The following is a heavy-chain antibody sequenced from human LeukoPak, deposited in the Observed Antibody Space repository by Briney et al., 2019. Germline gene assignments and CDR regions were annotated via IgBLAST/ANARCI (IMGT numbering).Heavy chain of an antibody. V-gene: IGHV4-38-2*01. Sequence: PSETLSLTCAVSGYSTSSGYYWGWIRQPPGKGLEWIGSIYHSGSTYYNPSLKSRVTISVDTSKNQFSLKLSSVTAADTAVYYCARFGEYYYDSSGYYYEPYYFDYWGQGTLVTVSS. D-gene: IGHD3-22*01. CDR1: GYSTSSGYY. J-gene: IGHJ4*02. CDR2: IYHSGST. CDR3: ARFGEYYYDSSGYYYEPYYFDY.